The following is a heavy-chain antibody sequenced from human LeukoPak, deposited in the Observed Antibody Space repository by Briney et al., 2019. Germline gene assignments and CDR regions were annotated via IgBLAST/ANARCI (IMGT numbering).Heavy chain of an antibody. Sequence: ASVKVSCKTSGYTLTDFGLSWVRQAPGQGLEWMGWISDFNGLTKYAQKLQDRVTMTTDASTSTAYMELRSLRSDDTAIYYCARGLGYCSGGTCPNDYWGQGTLVTVSS. V-gene: IGHV1-18*01. J-gene: IGHJ4*02. CDR3: ARGLGYCSGGTCPNDY. D-gene: IGHD2-15*01. CDR1: GYTLTDFG. CDR2: ISDFNGLT.